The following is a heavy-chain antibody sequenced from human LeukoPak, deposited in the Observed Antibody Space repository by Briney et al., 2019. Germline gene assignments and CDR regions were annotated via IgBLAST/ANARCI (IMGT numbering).Heavy chain of an antibody. CDR2: ISSSSGTI. CDR1: GFTLRTYS. J-gene: IGHJ3*02. CDR3: ARVWYYDRSGYSLDAFDI. V-gene: IGHV3-48*02. Sequence: GGSLRLSCAASGFTLRTYSMNWVRQAPGKGLEWISYISSSSGTIYYADSVKGRFTISRDNAKNSLYLQVNRLRDEDTAVYYCARVWYYDRSGYSLDAFDIWGQGTMVTVSS. D-gene: IGHD3-22*01.